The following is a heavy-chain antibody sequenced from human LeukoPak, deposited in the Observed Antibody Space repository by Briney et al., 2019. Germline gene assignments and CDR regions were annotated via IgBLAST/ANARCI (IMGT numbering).Heavy chain of an antibody. J-gene: IGHJ6*02. CDR2: IKQDGSEK. CDR1: GFTFSNYW. D-gene: IGHD6-19*01. V-gene: IGHV3-7*01. Sequence: GGSLRLSCAASGFTFSNYWMSWVRQAPGKGLEWVANIKQDGSEKYYVDSVKGRFTISRDNAQNSLYLQMNSLRADDTAVYYCAREKEVYSSGWPRIELTEIVYGMDVWGQGTTVTVSS. CDR3: AREKEVYSSGWPRIELTEIVYGMDV.